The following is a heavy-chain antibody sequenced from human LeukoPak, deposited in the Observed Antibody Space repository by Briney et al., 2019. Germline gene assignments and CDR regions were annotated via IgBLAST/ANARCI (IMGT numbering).Heavy chain of an antibody. CDR1: GGSISSSSYY. D-gene: IGHD2-2*01. J-gene: IGHJ4*02. Sequence: PSETLSLTCTVSGGSISSSSYYWGWIRQPPGKGLEWIGSIYYSGSTYYNPSLKSRVTISVDTSKNQFSLKLSSVTAADTAVYYCAKSHRGHCSTTTCDDEGDYWGQGTLVTVSS. V-gene: IGHV4-39*07. CDR2: IYYSGST. CDR3: AKSHRGHCSTTTCDDEGDY.